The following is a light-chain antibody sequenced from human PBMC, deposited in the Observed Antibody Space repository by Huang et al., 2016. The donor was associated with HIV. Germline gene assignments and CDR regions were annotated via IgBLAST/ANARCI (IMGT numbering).Light chain of an antibody. CDR1: QSVGRN. V-gene: IGKV3-15*01. Sequence: EIVMTPSPVILSVSPGERATLSCRASQSVGRNLAWYQHKPGQAPRLIMYGASTRGTGVPARFSGSGSGTEFTLTISGLQSEDFAVYFCQQYNHWLALTFGGGTKVDIK. CDR2: GAS. J-gene: IGKJ4*01. CDR3: QQYNHWLALT.